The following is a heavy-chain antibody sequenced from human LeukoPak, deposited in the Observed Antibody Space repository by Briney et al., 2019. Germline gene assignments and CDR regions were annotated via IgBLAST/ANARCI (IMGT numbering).Heavy chain of an antibody. J-gene: IGHJ4*02. Sequence: PGRSLRLSCAASGFIFSSFGMHWVRQAPGKGLEWVAVIWYDGSNKYYADSVKGRFTISRDGSKNMLYLEMNSLRAEDTAVYYCARDGGRGYSYGVDYWGQGTLVTVSS. CDR1: GFIFSSFG. D-gene: IGHD5-18*01. CDR3: ARDGGRGYSYGVDY. V-gene: IGHV3-33*01. CDR2: IWYDGSNK.